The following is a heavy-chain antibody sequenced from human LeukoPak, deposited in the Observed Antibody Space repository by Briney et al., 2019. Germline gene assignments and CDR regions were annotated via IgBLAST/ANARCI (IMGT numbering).Heavy chain of an antibody. V-gene: IGHV4-34*01. CDR1: GGSFSGYY. J-gene: IGHJ6*03. CDR2: VNHSGST. D-gene: IGHD3-10*01. CDR3: ARLGITMVRGHIGYYYYYMDV. Sequence: SETLSLTCAVYGGSFSGYYWSWIRQPPGKGLEWIGEVNHSGSTKYSPSLKSRVTISVDTSKNQFSLKLSSVTAADTAVYYCARLGITMVRGHIGYYYYYMDVWGKGTTVTISS.